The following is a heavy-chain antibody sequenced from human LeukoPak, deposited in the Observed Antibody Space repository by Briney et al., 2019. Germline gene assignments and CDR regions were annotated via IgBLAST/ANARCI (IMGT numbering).Heavy chain of an antibody. CDR1: GYSIGSGYY. J-gene: IGHJ4*02. CDR3: ARAPSYQSGFAY. V-gene: IGHV4-38-2*02. D-gene: IGHD3-16*02. CDR2: IYHSGST. Sequence: SETLSLTCTFSGYSIGSGYYWGWIRQPPGNGLECIGSIYHSGSTYYNPSLESRVTMSVDTSKNQFSLKLSSVTAADTAVYFCARAPSYQSGFAYWGQGTLVTVSS.